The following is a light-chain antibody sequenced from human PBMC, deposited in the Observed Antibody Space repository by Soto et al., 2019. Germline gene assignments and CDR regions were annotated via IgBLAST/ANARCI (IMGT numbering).Light chain of an antibody. CDR1: SSDVGGYNY. CDR2: GVS. V-gene: IGLV2-11*01. CDR3: CSYAGSYTLV. J-gene: IGLJ2*01. Sequence: QSALTQPRSVSGSPGQAVTIPCTGTSSDVGGYNYVSWYQQHPGKAPKLMIYGVSKRPSGVPDRFSGSKSGNTASLTISGLQAEDEADYYCCSYAGSYTLVFGGGTKVTVL.